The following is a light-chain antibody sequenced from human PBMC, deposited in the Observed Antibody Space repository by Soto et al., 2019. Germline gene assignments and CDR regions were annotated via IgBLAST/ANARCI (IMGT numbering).Light chain of an antibody. Sequence: EIVLTQSPGTLSVASGERATLSGRASQSVSSNLAWYQQKPGQDPRILIYGASTRATGIQARFSGSGSGTEFTLTISSLQSEDFAVYYCPQYNNWPPFGKGTRVEIK. V-gene: IGKV3-15*01. CDR1: QSVSSN. CDR3: PQYNNWPP. J-gene: IGKJ5*01. CDR2: GAS.